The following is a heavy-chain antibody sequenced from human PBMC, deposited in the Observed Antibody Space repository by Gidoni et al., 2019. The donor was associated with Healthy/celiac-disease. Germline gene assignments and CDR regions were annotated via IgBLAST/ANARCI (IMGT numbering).Heavy chain of an antibody. CDR1: RLTFSSYA. D-gene: IGHD3-10*01. J-gene: IGHJ4*02. V-gene: IGHV3-23*01. CDR2: ISGSGGST. CDR3: AILGRVKFDY. Sequence: EVQLLESGGCLVQPGGSLRLSCAASRLTFSSYAMNWVRQAPGKGLEWVSAISGSGGSTYYADSVKGRFTISRDNSKNTLDLKMNSLRAEDTAVYYCAILGRVKFDYWGQGTLVTVSS.